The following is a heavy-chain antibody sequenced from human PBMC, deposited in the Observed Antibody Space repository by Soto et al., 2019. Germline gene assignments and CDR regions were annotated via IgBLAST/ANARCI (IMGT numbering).Heavy chain of an antibody. V-gene: IGHV3-30*03. CDR1: GFPVSTYG. J-gene: IGHJ4*02. Sequence: PGGSLRLSCAVSGFPVSTYGMHWVRQAPGKGLEWVAVISRDGGTKYYADSVKGRFTISRDNSRNTLFLEMNSLRGDDMAVYYCTGEVASGYWGQGTLVTVSS. D-gene: IGHD2-8*02. CDR2: ISRDGGTK. CDR3: TGEVASGY.